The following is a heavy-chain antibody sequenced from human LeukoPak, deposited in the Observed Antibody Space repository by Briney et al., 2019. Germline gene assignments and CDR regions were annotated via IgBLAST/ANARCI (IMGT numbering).Heavy chain of an antibody. J-gene: IGHJ4*02. CDR3: ARDPFGITMVRGVIIIAPYFDY. CDR2: INPNSGGT. Sequence: ASVKVSCKASGYTFTGYYMHWVRQAPGQGLEWMGWINPNSGGTNYAQKFQGRVTMTRDTSISTAYMELSRLRSDDTAVYYCARDPFGITMVRGVIIIAPYFDYWGQGTLVTVSS. V-gene: IGHV1-2*02. CDR1: GYTFTGYY. D-gene: IGHD3-10*01.